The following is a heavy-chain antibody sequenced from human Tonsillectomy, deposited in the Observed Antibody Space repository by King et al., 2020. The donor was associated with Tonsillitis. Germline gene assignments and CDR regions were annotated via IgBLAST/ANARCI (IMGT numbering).Heavy chain of an antibody. D-gene: IGHD3-10*01. Sequence: LVQSGAEVKKPGASVKVSCKASGYIFTSSDISWVRQAPGQGLEWMGWISAYNGHINYAQKLQGRVTMTTDTSTSTAYMELRSLRSDDTAVYYCARGLVRGVILDYFDYWGQGTLVTVYS. CDR2: ISAYNGHI. CDR1: GYIFTSSD. V-gene: IGHV1-18*01. CDR3: ARGLVRGVILDYFDY. J-gene: IGHJ4*02.